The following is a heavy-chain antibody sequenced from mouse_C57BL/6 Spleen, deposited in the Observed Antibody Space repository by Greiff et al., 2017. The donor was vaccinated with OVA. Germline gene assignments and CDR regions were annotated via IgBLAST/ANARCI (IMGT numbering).Heavy chain of an antibody. V-gene: IGHV1-7*01. D-gene: IGHD2-4*01. Sequence: VQLQQSGAELAKPWASVKLSCKASGYTFPSYWMPWVKQRPGQGLEWIGYINPSSGYTKYNQKFKDKATLTADKSSSTAYMQLSSLTYEDSAVYYCSSPYYDYDVSYFDYWGQGTTLTDSS. CDR1: GYTFPSYW. CDR2: INPSSGYT. CDR3: SSPYYDYDVSYFDY. J-gene: IGHJ2*01.